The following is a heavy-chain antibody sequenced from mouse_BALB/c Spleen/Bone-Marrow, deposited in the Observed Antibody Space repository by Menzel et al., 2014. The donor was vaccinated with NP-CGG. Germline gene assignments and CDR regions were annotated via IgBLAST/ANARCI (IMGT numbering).Heavy chain of an antibody. CDR3: ARRGNHGAMDY. CDR1: GYTFTSHW. V-gene: IGHV1S81*02. D-gene: IGHD2-1*01. Sequence: QVQLQQSGAELVKPGASVKLSCKASGYTFTSHWMHWVKQRPGQGLEWIGEINPSNGRSNYNEKFKSKATLTVDKSSSKAYMQLSSLTTEDSAVYYCARRGNHGAMDYWGQGTSVTVSS. CDR2: INPSNGRS. J-gene: IGHJ4*01.